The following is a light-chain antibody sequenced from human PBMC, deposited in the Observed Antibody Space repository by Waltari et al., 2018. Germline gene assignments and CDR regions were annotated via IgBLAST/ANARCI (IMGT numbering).Light chain of an antibody. J-gene: IGLJ2*01. CDR1: SSNLGAGYD. CDR3: QSYDSSLSGVV. Sequence: QYVLTQPPSVSGAPGQRVTISCTGRSSNLGAGYDVHWYQQLPCTAPKLLIARNSKRPSGDPDRFSCSKSGTAASLAITVLQAEDEAAYSCQSYDSSLSGVVFGGGTKLTVL. V-gene: IGLV1-40*01. CDR2: RNS.